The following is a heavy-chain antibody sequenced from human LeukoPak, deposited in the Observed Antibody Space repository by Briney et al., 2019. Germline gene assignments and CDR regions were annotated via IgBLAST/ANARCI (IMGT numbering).Heavy chain of an antibody. V-gene: IGHV1-2*02. CDR1: GYTFTGYY. CDR3: ARSPHILTGENFDY. CDR2: INPNHGDT. Sequence: ASVKVSCKASGYTFTGYYMHWVRQAPGQGLEWIGWINPNHGDTNYAQKFQDRVSMPRDTSISTAYMHLSRLRSADTAVYYCARSPHILTGENFDYWGQGTLLTVSS. D-gene: IGHD3-9*01. J-gene: IGHJ4*02.